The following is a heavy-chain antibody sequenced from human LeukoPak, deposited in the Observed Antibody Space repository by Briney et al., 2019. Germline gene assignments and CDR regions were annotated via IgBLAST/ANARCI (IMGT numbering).Heavy chain of an antibody. V-gene: IGHV3-30-3*01. CDR2: ISYDGSNK. J-gene: IGHJ4*02. CDR3: ARVLGNQHFDY. D-gene: IGHD7-27*01. CDR1: GFTFSSYA. Sequence: GRSLRLSCAASGFTFSSYAMHWVRQAPGKGLEWVAVISYDGSNKYYADSVKGRFTISRDNSKNTLYLQMNSLRAEDTAVYYCARVLGNQHFDYWGQGTLVTVSS.